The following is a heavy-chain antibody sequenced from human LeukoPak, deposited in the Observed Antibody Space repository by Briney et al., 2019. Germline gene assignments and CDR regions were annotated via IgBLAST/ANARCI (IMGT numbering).Heavy chain of an antibody. CDR2: IYYSGST. D-gene: IGHD2-15*01. J-gene: IGHJ4*02. Sequence: SETLSLTCTVSGGSIDSYYWSWIRQPPGKGLEWIGDIYYSGSTNYNPSLKSRVTISVDTSKNQFSPRLSSVTAADTAVYYCARQKSIGASRYSFNYWGQGTMVTVSS. CDR3: ARQKSIGASRYSFNY. V-gene: IGHV4-59*08. CDR1: GGSIDSYY.